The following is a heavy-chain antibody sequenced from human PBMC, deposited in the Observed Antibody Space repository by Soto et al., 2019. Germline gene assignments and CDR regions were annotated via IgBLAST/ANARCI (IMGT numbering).Heavy chain of an antibody. CDR1: GGSISINAYY. CDR3: ARGSGTTGRDY. V-gene: IGHV4-39*01. J-gene: IGHJ4*02. Sequence: SETLSLTCTVSGGSISINAYYWGWIRQPPGKGLEWIGSISYTGSTYYNPSLKSRVTMSVDTSKNQFSLKLSSVTAADTAVYYCARGSGTTGRDYWGQGTLVTVSS. CDR2: ISYTGST. D-gene: IGHD1-7*01.